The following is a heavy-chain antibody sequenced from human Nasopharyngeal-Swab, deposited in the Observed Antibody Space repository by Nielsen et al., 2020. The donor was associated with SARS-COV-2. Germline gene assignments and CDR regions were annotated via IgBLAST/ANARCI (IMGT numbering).Heavy chain of an antibody. D-gene: IGHD1-20*01. Sequence: GESLKISCAASGFTFSSYSMNWVRQAPGKGLEWVSYISSSSSTIYYADSVKGRFTISRDNAKNSLYLQMNSLRDEDTAVYYCAKDITEGGGYWGQGTLVTVSS. V-gene: IGHV3-48*02. CDR1: GFTFSSYS. CDR3: AKDITEGGGY. CDR2: ISSSSSTI. J-gene: IGHJ4*02.